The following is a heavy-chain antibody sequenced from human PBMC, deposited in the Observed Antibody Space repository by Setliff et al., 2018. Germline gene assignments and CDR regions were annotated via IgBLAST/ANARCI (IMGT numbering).Heavy chain of an antibody. V-gene: IGHV1-18*01. CDR2: ISAYNGNT. J-gene: IGHJ6*02. D-gene: IGHD3-16*01. CDR1: GYTFTSYG. CDR3: ARALVPSSLGYYYYVMDA. Sequence: ASVKVSCKASGYTFTSYGISWVRQAPGQGLEWMGWISAYNGNTNYAQKLQGRVTMTTDTSTSTAYMELRSLRSDDTAVYYCARALVPSSLGYYYYVMDAWGQGTTVTVSS.